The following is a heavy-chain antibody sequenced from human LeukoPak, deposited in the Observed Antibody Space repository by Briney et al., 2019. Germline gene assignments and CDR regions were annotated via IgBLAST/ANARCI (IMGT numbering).Heavy chain of an antibody. V-gene: IGHV3-74*01. J-gene: IGHJ6*03. Sequence: GGSLRLSCAASGFTFSNYWMHWVRQAPGKGLVWVSRINSDGSSRNYADSVKGRFTISRDNAKNTLYLQMNSLRAEDTAVYYCAKDRRSDGSGSPSGYMDVWGKGTTVTVSS. CDR3: AKDRRSDGSGSPSGYMDV. CDR2: INSDGSSR. CDR1: GFTFSNYW. D-gene: IGHD3-10*01.